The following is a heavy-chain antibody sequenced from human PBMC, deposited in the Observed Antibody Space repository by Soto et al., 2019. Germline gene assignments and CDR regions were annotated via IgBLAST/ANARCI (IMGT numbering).Heavy chain of an antibody. Sequence: SETLSLTCTVSGGSISSYYWSWIRQPPGKGLEWIGYIYYSGSTNYNPSLKSRVTISVDTSKNQFSLKLSSVTAADTAVYYCARAADGDFDYWGQGTLVTVSS. V-gene: IGHV4-59*01. D-gene: IGHD3-16*01. CDR3: ARAADGDFDY. CDR1: GGSISSYY. J-gene: IGHJ4*02. CDR2: IYYSGST.